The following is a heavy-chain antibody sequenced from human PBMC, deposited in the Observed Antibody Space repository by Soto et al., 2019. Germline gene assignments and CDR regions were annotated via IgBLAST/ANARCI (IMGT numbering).Heavy chain of an antibody. J-gene: IGHJ5*01. D-gene: IGHD2-8*01. CDR3: ARLIGNSWLDS. CDR1: GYTFTSYG. Sequence: ASVKVSCKASGYTFTSYGISWVRQAPGQGLEWMGWISAYNGNINYAQKLQGRITISPDTSNNQLSLQLNSVTPDDTAVYYCARLIGNSWLDSWGQGTLVTVSS. CDR2: ISAYNGNI. V-gene: IGHV1-18*01.